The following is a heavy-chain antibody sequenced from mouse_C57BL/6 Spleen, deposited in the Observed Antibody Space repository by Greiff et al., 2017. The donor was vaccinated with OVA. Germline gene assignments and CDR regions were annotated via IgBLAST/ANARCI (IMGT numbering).Heavy chain of an antibody. V-gene: IGHV3-6*01. CDR3: ARGGVYYDYDEPFDY. J-gene: IGHJ2*01. CDR1: GYSITSGYY. Sequence: VQLQQSGPGLVKPSQSLSLTCSVTGYSITSGYYWNWIRQFPGNRLEWMGYISYDGSNNYNPSLKNRISITRDTSKNQFFLKLNSVTTEDTATYDGARGGVYYDYDEPFDYWGQGTTLTVSS. CDR2: ISYDGSN. D-gene: IGHD2-4*01.